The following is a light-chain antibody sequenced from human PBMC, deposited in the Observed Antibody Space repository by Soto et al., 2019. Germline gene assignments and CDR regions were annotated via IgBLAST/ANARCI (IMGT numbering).Light chain of an antibody. CDR1: QSVSSDY. CDR2: GAS. Sequence: EIVLTQSPGTLSFSPGERATLSCRASQSVSSDYLAWYQQKPGQAPRLLIYGASSRDTGIPDRFSGSGSGTDSTLTISRLEPEDFALYYCQQYGDSPLTFGGGTKVDI. CDR3: QQYGDSPLT. V-gene: IGKV3-20*01. J-gene: IGKJ4*01.